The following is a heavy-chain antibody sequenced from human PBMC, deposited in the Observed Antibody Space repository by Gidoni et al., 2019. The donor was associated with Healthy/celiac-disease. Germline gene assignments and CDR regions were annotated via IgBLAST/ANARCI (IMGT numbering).Heavy chain of an antibody. CDR2: ISYDGSNK. CDR3: ATAAWGDWYFDL. V-gene: IGHV3-30*03. Sequence: QVQLVESGGGVVQPGRSLRLSCAASGFTFSSYGMHWVRQAPGKGLEWVAVISYDGSNKYYADSVKGRFTISRDNSKNTLYLQMNSLRAEDTAVYYCATAAWGDWYFDLWGRGTLVTVSS. D-gene: IGHD3-10*01. J-gene: IGHJ2*01. CDR1: GFTFSSYG.